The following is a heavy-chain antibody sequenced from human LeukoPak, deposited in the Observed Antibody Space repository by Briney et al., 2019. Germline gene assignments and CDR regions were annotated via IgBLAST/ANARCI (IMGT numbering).Heavy chain of an antibody. CDR2: IYSGGST. CDR3: ARDMREYSSSQRAFDI. D-gene: IGHD6-6*01. Sequence: PGGSLRLSCAASGFTVSSNYMSWVRQAPGKGLEWVSVIYSGGSTYYADSVKGRFTISRDNSKNTLYLQMNSLRAEDTAVYYCARDMREYSSSQRAFDIWGQGTMVTVSS. CDR1: GFTVSSNY. J-gene: IGHJ3*02. V-gene: IGHV3-66*01.